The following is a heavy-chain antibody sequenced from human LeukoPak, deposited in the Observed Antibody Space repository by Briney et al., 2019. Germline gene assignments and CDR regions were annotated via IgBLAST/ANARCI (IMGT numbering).Heavy chain of an antibody. CDR3: VRRSDLTTNVDY. V-gene: IGHV4-39*01. CDR2: IYYSGST. J-gene: IGHJ4*02. D-gene: IGHD2-15*01. CDR1: GGSISSSSYY. Sequence: KPSETLSLTCTVSGGSISSSSYYWGWIRQPPGKGLEWIRNIYYSGSTYYNPSLQSRVNISVDTYKNQFSLKLSSVTAADTAVYYCVRRSDLTTNVDYWGQGTLVTVSS.